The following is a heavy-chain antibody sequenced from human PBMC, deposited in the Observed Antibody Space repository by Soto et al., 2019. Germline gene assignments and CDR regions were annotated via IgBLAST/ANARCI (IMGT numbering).Heavy chain of an antibody. CDR1: GGSISRSVYY. Sequence: QVQLQESGPGLVKPSQTLSLTCAVSGGSISRSVYYCNWIRQHPGKGLEWIGYIHNSGTTYYNPSLKSRLTVAXXTXKXXFSLKLSSVTTADTAVYYCARDPIVRGVVGWYFDLWGRGTLVTVSS. V-gene: IGHV4-31*11. CDR3: ARDPIVRGVVGWYFDL. CDR2: IHNSGTT. D-gene: IGHD3-10*01. J-gene: IGHJ2*01.